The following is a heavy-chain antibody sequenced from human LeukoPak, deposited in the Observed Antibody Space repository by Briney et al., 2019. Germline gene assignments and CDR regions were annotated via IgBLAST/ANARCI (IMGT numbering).Heavy chain of an antibody. CDR3: ARQTSGSYSRVAYFDY. CDR2: IYYSGST. D-gene: IGHD1-26*01. J-gene: IGHJ4*02. CDR1: GGSISSYY. Sequence: PSETLSLTCTVSGGSISSYYWSWIRQPPGKGLEWIGYIYYSGSTNYNPSLKSRVTISVDTSKNQFSLKLSSVTAADTAVYYCARQTSGSYSRVAYFDYWGQGTLVTVSS. V-gene: IGHV4-59*08.